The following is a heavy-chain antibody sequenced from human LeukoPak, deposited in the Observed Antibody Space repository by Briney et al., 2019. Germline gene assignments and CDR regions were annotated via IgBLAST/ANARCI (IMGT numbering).Heavy chain of an antibody. D-gene: IGHD6-6*01. J-gene: IGHJ6*03. CDR3: ARDYAALSYYYYYYMDV. Sequence: PGRSLRLSCVASGFTFSSYAMHWVRQAPGKGLEWVAVISYDGSNKYYADSVKGRFTISRDNSKNTLYLQMNSLRAEDTAVYYRARDYAALSYYYYYYMDVWGKGTTVTVSS. V-gene: IGHV3-30*01. CDR1: GFTFSSYA. CDR2: ISYDGSNK.